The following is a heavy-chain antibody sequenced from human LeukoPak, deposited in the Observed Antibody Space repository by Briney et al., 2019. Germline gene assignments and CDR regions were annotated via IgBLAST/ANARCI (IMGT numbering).Heavy chain of an antibody. CDR2: INHSGST. J-gene: IGHJ3*02. V-gene: IGHV4-34*01. Sequence: PSETLSLTCAVYGGSFSGYYWSWIRQPPGKGLEWIGEINHSGSTNYNPSLKSRVTTSVDTSKNQFSLKLSSVTAADTAAYYCARAGYGDYEGAFDIWGQGTMVTVSS. CDR1: GGSFSGYY. D-gene: IGHD4-17*01. CDR3: ARAGYGDYEGAFDI.